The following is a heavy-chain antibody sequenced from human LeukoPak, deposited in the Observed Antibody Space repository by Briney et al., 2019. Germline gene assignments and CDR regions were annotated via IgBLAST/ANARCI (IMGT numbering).Heavy chain of an antibody. CDR1: GFTVSSNY. Sequence: GGSLRLSCAASGFTVSSNYMSWVRQAPGKGLEWVSAISGSGGSTYYADSVKGRFTISRDNSKNTLYLQMNSLRAEDTAVYYCAKLHYDILTGYFPDAFDIWGQGTMVTVSS. D-gene: IGHD3-9*01. J-gene: IGHJ3*02. CDR3: AKLHYDILTGYFPDAFDI. CDR2: ISGSGGST. V-gene: IGHV3-23*01.